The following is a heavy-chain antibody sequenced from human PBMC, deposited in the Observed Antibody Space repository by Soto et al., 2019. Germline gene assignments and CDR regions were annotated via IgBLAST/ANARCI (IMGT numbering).Heavy chain of an antibody. J-gene: IGHJ2*01. V-gene: IGHV3-23*01. CDR3: ARKVLGSTSRPDWWYFDL. CDR1: GFTFINYA. Sequence: EVQLLESGGGLVQPGGSLRLSCVGSGFTFINYAMNWVRQTPGKGLEWVSGISGGGDRTFDADSVKGRFTISSDNSKNTANLQMNSLRADDTAVYYCARKVLGSTSRPDWWYFDLWGRGTLVTVSS. CDR2: ISGGGDRT. D-gene: IGHD2-2*01.